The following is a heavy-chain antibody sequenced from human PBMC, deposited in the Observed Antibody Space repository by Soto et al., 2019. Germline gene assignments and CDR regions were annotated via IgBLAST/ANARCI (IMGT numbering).Heavy chain of an antibody. CDR3: TRGPAADNEDWFDP. CDR1: GYTFTGYY. Sequence: QVRLLQSGAEVKKPGASVNVSCRTSGYTFTGYYVHWVRQSTGRGLQLMDWINPNSGDTNYLPEFQGRVTITRDTSSATAYLELIALKSDDTAVYYCTRGPAADNEDWFDPWGQGNRVTVSS. V-gene: IGHV1-2*02. CDR2: INPNSGDT. J-gene: IGHJ5*02. D-gene: IGHD2-2*01.